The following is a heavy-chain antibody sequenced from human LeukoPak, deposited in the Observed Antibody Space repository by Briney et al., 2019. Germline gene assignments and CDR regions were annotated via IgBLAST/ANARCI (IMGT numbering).Heavy chain of an antibody. CDR1: GFTFSSYE. J-gene: IGHJ4*02. V-gene: IGHV3-48*03. CDR3: ARGKRGYGSY. CDR2: ISSSGSTT. D-gene: IGHD3-10*01. Sequence: PGGSLRLSCAASGFTFSSYEMNWVRQAPGKGLEWVSYISSSGSTTHYADSVKGRFTISRDNAKNSLYLQMNSLRAEDTAVYYCARGKRGYGSYWGQGTLVTVSS.